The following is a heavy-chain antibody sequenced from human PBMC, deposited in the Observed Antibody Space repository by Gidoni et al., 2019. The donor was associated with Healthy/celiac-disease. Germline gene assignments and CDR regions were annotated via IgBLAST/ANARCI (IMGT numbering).Heavy chain of an antibody. D-gene: IGHD2-2*03. CDR1: VGSISCCGYY. Sequence: QLQLQDSGPVLLTPSPTLSPTGTVSVGSISCCGYYLSWIRQHPGKGLEWIGYIYYSGSTYYNPSIKSRVTISVDTSKNQFSLKLSSVTAADTAVYYGARAEDGYCSSTSCYHLAYWGQGTLVTVSS. CDR2: IYYSGST. V-gene: IGHV4-31*03. J-gene: IGHJ4*02. CDR3: ARAEDGYCSSTSCYHLAY.